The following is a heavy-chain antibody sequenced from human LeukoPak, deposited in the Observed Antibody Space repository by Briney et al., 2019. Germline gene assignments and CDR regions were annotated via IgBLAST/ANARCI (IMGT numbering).Heavy chain of an antibody. D-gene: IGHD2-15*01. CDR3: AKGSRSGGSYYFDY. CDR1: GFTFSSYA. CDR2: ISGNGGST. V-gene: IGHV3-23*01. Sequence: PGGSLRLSCAASGFTFSSYAMTWVRQAPGKGREWVSAISGNGGSTFYADSAKGRFTISRDNSKNTLYLQMNSLRAEDTAVYYCAKGSRSGGSYYFDYWGQGTLVTVCS. J-gene: IGHJ4*02.